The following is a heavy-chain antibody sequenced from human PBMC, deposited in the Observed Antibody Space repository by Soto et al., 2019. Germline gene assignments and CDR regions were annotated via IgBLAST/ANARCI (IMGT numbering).Heavy chain of an antibody. CDR2: IYSGGTT. J-gene: IGHJ4*02. Sequence: PGGSLRLSCAASGFTFSSYAMSWVRQAPGKGLKRVSVIYSGGTTYYADSVKGRFTISRDISKNTLYLHMTSLRDEDTAVYFCASGPGPTNYYDILTGPQGVFDYWGQGTLVTVSS. CDR1: GFTFSSYA. V-gene: IGHV3-53*05. D-gene: IGHD3-9*01. CDR3: ASGPGPTNYYDILTGPQGVFDY.